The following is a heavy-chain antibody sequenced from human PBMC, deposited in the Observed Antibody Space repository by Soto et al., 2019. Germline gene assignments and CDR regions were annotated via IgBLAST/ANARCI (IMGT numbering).Heavy chain of an antibody. V-gene: IGHV3-30-3*01. Sequence: GGSLRLSCAASGFTFSSYAMHWVRQAPGKGLEWVAVISYDGSNKYYADSVKGRFTISRDNSKNTLYLQMNSLRAEDTAVYYCDFIAAAGVDYWGQGTLVTAPQ. D-gene: IGHD6-13*01. CDR1: GFTFSSYA. CDR3: DFIAAAGVDY. J-gene: IGHJ4*02. CDR2: ISYDGSNK.